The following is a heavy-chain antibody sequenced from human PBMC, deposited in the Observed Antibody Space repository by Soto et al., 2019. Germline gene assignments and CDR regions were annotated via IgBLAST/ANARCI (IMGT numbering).Heavy chain of an antibody. CDR2: IIPIFGTA. Sequence: QVQLVQSGAEVKKPGSSVKVSCKASGGTFSSYAISWVRQAPGQGLEWMGGIIPIFGTANYAQKFQGRVTITADDSTSTAYMELSSVRTEDTAVYYCARSYYYGSGSFGTGMDVWGQGTTVTVSS. V-gene: IGHV1-69*01. CDR3: ARSYYYGSGSFGTGMDV. CDR1: GGTFSSYA. J-gene: IGHJ6*02. D-gene: IGHD3-10*01.